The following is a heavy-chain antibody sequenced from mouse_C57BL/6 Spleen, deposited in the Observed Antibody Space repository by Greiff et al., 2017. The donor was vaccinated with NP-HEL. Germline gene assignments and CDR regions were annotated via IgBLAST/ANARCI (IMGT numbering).Heavy chain of an antibody. V-gene: IGHV1-72*01. CDR2: IDPNSGGT. CDR3: AIYDSLGAMDY. Sequence: VQLQQPGAELVKPGASVQLSCKASGYTFTSYWMHWVKQRPGRGLEWIGRIDPNSGGTKYNEKFKSKATLTVDKPSSTAYMQRSSLTSEDVAVYDCAIYDSLGAMDYWGQGTSVTVSS. CDR1: GYTFTSYW. J-gene: IGHJ4*01. D-gene: IGHD2-3*01.